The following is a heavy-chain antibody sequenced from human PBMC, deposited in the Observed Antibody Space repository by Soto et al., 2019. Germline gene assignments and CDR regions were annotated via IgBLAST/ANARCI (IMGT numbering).Heavy chain of an antibody. CDR3: ARDWNSGGSNA. V-gene: IGHV3-33*01. CDR2: IWYDGSRD. Sequence: GGSLRLSCAASGFTFRNYGMHWVRQAPGKGLEWVAVIWYDGSRDYYAASVKGRFTISRDNSKNTLYLQMNSLRAEDTAVYYCARDWNSGGSNAWGQGTLVTVSS. CDR1: GFTFRNYG. J-gene: IGHJ5*02. D-gene: IGHD1-26*01.